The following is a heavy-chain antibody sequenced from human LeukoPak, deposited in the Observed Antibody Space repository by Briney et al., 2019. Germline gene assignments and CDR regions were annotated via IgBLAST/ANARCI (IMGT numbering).Heavy chain of an antibody. CDR1: GGTFSSYA. V-gene: IGHV1-69*13. J-gene: IGHJ5*02. Sequence: SVKVSCKASGGTFSSYAISWVRQAPGQGLEWMGGIIPIFGTANYAQKFQGRVTITADESTSTAYMELSSLRSEDTAVYYCAKGDIVVVPAAIFEVGDSWFDPWGQGTLVTVSS. D-gene: IGHD2-2*01. CDR2: IIPIFGTA. CDR3: AKGDIVVVPAAIFEVGDSWFDP.